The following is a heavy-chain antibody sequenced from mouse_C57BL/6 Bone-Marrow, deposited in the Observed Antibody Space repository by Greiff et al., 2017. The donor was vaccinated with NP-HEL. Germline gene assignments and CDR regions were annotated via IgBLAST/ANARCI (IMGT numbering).Heavy chain of an antibody. CDR1: GYSITSGYY. CDR2: ISYDGSN. V-gene: IGHV3-6*01. Sequence: EVQLQQSGPGLVKPSQSLSLTCSVTGYSITSGYYWNWIRQLPGNKLEWMGYISYDGSNNYNPSLKNRISITRDTSKHQFFLKLNSVTTEDTSTYYCARGLRRGLLAYWGQGTLVTVSA. J-gene: IGHJ3*01. D-gene: IGHD2-4*01. CDR3: ARGLRRGLLAY.